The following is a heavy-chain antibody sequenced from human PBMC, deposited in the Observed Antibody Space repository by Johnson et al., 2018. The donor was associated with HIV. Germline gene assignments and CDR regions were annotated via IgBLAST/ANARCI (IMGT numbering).Heavy chain of an antibody. V-gene: IGHV3-33*01. D-gene: IGHD7-27*01. CDR1: GFTFSSYG. Sequence: VQLVESGGGVVQPGRSLRLSCAASGFTFSSYGMHWVRQAPGKGLEWVAVIWYDGSNKYYADSVKGRFTISRDNSKNTLYLQMKSLRAEDTAVYYCARDLGTTDAFDIWGQGTMVTVSS. CDR3: ARDLGTTDAFDI. CDR2: IWYDGSNK. J-gene: IGHJ3*02.